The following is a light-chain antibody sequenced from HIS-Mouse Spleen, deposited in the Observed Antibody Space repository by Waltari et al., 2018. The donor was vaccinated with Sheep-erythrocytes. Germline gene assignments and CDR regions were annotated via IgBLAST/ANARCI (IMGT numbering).Light chain of an antibody. J-gene: IGLJ2*01. V-gene: IGLV2-11*01. Sequence: QSALTQPRSVSGPPGQSVTISLTGTSRDVGGYNYVSWYQQHPGNAPKLMIYDVSKRPSGVPGRFSGSKSGNTASLTISGLQAEDEADYYCCSYAGSYTVVFGGGTKLTVL. CDR2: DVS. CDR1: SRDVGGYNY. CDR3: CSYAGSYTVV.